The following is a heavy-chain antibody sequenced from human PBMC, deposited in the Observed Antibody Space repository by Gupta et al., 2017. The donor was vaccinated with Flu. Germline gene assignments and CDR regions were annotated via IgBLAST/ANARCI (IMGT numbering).Heavy chain of an antibody. CDR2: ISYDGSSK. V-gene: IGHV3-30*18. CDR1: AFTFSNYG. D-gene: IGHD2-21*02. J-gene: IGHJ4*02. CDR3: VEDKGGYVVVTDIPFDY. Sequence: QVQLVASVGGVVQPGRSLRLSCVASAFTFSNYGMPWVRPAPGKGPAWVAIISYDGSSKSYAECGKGLFTISTDNYKNTRYPQMNSTRAAEKDCSYCVEDKGGYVVVTDIPFDYGRQGSVTTVS.